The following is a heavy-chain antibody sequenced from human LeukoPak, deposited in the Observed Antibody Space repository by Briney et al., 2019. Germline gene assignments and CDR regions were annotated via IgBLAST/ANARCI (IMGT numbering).Heavy chain of an antibody. Sequence: PGGSLRLSCAASGFTFSSYAMHWVRQAPGKGLEYVSAISSNGGGTYYANSVKGRFTISRDNSKNTLYLQMGSLRAEDVAVYYCARSSRSRYGSGSYFDYWGQGTLVTVSS. V-gene: IGHV3-64*01. CDR3: ARSSRSRYGSGSYFDY. CDR2: ISSNGGGT. D-gene: IGHD3-10*01. J-gene: IGHJ4*02. CDR1: GFTFSSYA.